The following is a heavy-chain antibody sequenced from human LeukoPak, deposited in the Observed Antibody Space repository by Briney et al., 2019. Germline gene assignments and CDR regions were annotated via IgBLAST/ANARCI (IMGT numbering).Heavy chain of an antibody. CDR3: ARGGGVVVPAAIMMYFDY. D-gene: IGHD2-2*01. CDR1: GFTFSSYW. CDR2: IKQDGSEK. V-gene: IGHV3-7*01. Sequence: GGSLRLSCAASGFTFSSYWMSWVRQAPGKGLEWVANIKQDGSEKYYVDSVKGRFTISRDNAKNSLYLQMNSLRAEDTAVYYCARGGGVVVPAAIMMYFDYWAREPWSPSPQ. J-gene: IGHJ4*02.